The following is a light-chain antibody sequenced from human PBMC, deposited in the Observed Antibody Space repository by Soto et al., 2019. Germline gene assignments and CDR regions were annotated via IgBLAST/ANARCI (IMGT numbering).Light chain of an antibody. V-gene: IGKV3-20*01. CDR1: QSLSSSY. CDR2: GAS. J-gene: IGKJ2*01. CDR3: QQYGISPSYT. Sequence: EIVLTQSPGALSLSPGEEATLSCRASQSLSSSYVAWYQQKLGQPPRLLIYGASNRATGIPDRFSGSWSGTEFTLTISRLEPEDFAVYYCQQYGISPSYTFAQGTKVDIK.